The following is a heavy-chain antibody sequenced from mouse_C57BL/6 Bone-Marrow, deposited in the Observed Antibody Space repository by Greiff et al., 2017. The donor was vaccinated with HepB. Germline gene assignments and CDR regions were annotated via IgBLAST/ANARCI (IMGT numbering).Heavy chain of an antibody. Sequence: EVQRVESGEGLVKPGGSLKLSCAASGFTFSSYAMSWVRQTPEKRLEWVAYISSGGDYFYYADTVKGRFTISRDNARNTLYLQMSSLKSEDTAMYYCTNHYGTGYFDVWGTGTTVTVSS. CDR1: GFTFSSYA. J-gene: IGHJ1*03. CDR2: ISSGGDYF. V-gene: IGHV5-9-1*02. D-gene: IGHD1-1*01. CDR3: TNHYGTGYFDV.